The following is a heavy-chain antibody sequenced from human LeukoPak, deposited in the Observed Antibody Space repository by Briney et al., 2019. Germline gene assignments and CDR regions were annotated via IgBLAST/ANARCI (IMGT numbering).Heavy chain of an antibody. V-gene: IGHV4-59*01. Sequence: SETLSLTCTVSGGSISNYFWTWIRQPPGKGLECIGYIYYSESANYNPSLKSRVTISVDTSKNQFSLKLSSVTAADTAVYYCARAGIYDSSGYYYAEYFQHWGQGTLVTVSS. D-gene: IGHD3-22*01. CDR2: IYYSESA. CDR1: GGSISNYF. J-gene: IGHJ1*01. CDR3: ARAGIYDSSGYYYAEYFQH.